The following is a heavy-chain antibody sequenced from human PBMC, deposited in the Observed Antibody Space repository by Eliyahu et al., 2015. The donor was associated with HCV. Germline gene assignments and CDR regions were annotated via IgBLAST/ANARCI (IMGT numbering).Heavy chain of an antibody. CDR1: GGIFASYT. Sequence: QVQLVQSGAEVKRPGSSVRVSCKASGGIFASYTISWVRQAPWPGVWLVGGVVPVFGTAKYAQKFQGRVTITADESTNTAYLELRSLRSEDTAVYYCALEGGSSGPRWFDPCGPGNPGHRL. J-gene: IGHJ5*02. CDR2: VVPVFGTA. V-gene: IGHV1-69*01. CDR3: ALEGGSSGPRWFDP. D-gene: IGHD3-22*01.